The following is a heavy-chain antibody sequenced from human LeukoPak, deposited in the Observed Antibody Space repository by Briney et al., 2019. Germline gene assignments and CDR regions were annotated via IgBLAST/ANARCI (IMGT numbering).Heavy chain of an antibody. CDR3: AKANYYDSSGSLGYFDY. J-gene: IGHJ4*02. CDR1: GFTFDDYA. V-gene: IGHV3-9*01. D-gene: IGHD3-22*01. CDR2: ISWNSGSI. Sequence: GGSLRLSCAASGFTFDDYAMHWVRQAPGKGLEWVSGISWNSGSIGYADSVKGRFTISRDNAKNSLYLQMNSLRAEDTALYYCAKANYYDSSGSLGYFDYWGQGTLVTVSS.